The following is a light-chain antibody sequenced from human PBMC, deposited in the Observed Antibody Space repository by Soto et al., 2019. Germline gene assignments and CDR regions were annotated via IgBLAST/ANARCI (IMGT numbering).Light chain of an antibody. V-gene: IGKV3-20*01. CDR3: QQYGGSPNT. CDR2: GAS. J-gene: IGKJ2*01. CDR1: QSVSNNF. Sequence: EIGVTQSPGTLSLSPGERATLSCRAIQSVSNNFLAWYQQKPGQAPRLLIYGASNRATGIPDRFSGSGSGTDFTLTINRLEPEDFAVYYCQQYGGSPNTFGQGTRREIK.